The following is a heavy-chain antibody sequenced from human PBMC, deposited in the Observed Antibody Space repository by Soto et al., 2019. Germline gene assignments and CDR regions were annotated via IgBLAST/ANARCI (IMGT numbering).Heavy chain of an antibody. J-gene: IGHJ6*02. CDR2: ISYDGSNK. CDR1: GFTFSSYA. CDR3: ARTIRKYYYYYGMDV. V-gene: IGHV3-30-3*01. Sequence: GGSLRLSCAASGFTFSSYAMHWVRQAPGKGLEWVAVISYDGSNKYYADSVKGRFTISRDNSKNTLYLQMNSLRAEDTAVYYCARTIRKYYYYYGMDVWGQGTTVTVS. D-gene: IGHD4-17*01.